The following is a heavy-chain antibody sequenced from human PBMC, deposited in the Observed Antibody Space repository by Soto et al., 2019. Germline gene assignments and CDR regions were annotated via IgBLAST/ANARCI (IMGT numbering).Heavy chain of an antibody. D-gene: IGHD3-22*01. CDR1: GGTFSSYA. CDR3: ASHYDSSGYYYRGLDY. J-gene: IGHJ4*02. V-gene: IGHV1-69*12. CDR2: SIHIFGTA. Sequence: QVQLVQSGAEVKKPGSSVKVSCKASGGTFSSYAISWVRQAPGQGLEWMGGSIHIFGTADYAQKFQGRVTITADESTSTGNMELSSLRSEDPAVYYCASHYDSSGYYYRGLDYWGQGTLVTVSS.